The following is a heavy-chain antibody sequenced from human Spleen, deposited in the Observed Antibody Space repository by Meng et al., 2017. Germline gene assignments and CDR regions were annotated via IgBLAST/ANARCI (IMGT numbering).Heavy chain of an antibody. D-gene: IGHD3-10*01. CDR1: GGSFSDFY. CDR3: VRDEAPYYYGSGSSYYFDY. J-gene: IGHJ4*02. Sequence: SEPLSLTCAVYGGSFSDFYWSWIRQPPGKGLEGIGEVRHSGSANDNPSLRSRVTISMDTSKKQFSLRLKSVTAADKDVYYCVRDEAPYYYGSGSSYYFDYWGQGTLVTVSS. CDR2: VRHSGSA. V-gene: IGHV4-34*01.